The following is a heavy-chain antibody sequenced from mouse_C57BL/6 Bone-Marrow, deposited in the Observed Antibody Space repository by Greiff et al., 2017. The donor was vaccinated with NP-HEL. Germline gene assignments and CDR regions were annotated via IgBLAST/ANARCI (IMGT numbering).Heavy chain of an antibody. CDR3: ARKGEVYYDRDYAMDC. CDR1: GYSITSGYY. V-gene: IGHV3-6*01. CDR2: ICYDGSN. J-gene: IGHJ4*01. Sequence: EVKLVESGPGLVKPSQSLSLTCPVSGYSITSGYYWNWIRQFPGNILEWMSYICYDGSNNYNPSLKNRISITRDTSKNQFFLKLNTVTTEDTATYYCARKGEVYYDRDYAMDCWGQGTSVTVAS. D-gene: IGHD1-1*01.